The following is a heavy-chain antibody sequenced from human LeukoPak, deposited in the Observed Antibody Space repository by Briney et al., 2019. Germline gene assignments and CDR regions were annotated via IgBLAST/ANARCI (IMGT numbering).Heavy chain of an antibody. CDR2: MNPGSGNT. J-gene: IGHJ4*02. Sequence: ASVKVSCKASGYTFTGYYMHWVRQATGQGLEWMGWMNPGSGNTGFAQKFQGRITMTRNTSIRTAYMELSSLRSEDTAVYYCVRVWGDIDYWGQGTLVTVSS. CDR3: VRVWGDIDY. CDR1: GYTFTGYY. V-gene: IGHV1-8*02. D-gene: IGHD3-16*01.